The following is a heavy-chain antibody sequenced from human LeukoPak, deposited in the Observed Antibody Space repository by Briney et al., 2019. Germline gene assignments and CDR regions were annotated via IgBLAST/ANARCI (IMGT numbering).Heavy chain of an antibody. D-gene: IGHD3-10*01. J-gene: IGHJ4*02. Sequence: GGSLRLSCAASGFTFSSYSMNWVRQAPGKGLEWVSSISSSSSYIYYADSVKGRFTISRDNAKNSLYLQMNSLRAEDTAVYYCAREVPLWFGELPSLDYWGQGTLVTVSS. CDR2: ISSSSSYI. CDR3: AREVPLWFGELPSLDY. V-gene: IGHV3-21*01. CDR1: GFTFSSYS.